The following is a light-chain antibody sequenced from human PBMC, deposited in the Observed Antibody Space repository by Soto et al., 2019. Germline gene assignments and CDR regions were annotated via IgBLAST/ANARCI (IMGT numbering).Light chain of an antibody. Sequence: DIRMTQSPSTLSGSVGDRVTITFRASQTISSWLAWYQQKPGKAPKLLIYKASTLKSGVPSRFSGSGSGTEFTLTISSLQPDDFATYYCQHYNSYSEAFGQGTKVHI. J-gene: IGKJ1*01. CDR3: QHYNSYSEA. CDR2: KAS. CDR1: QTISSW. V-gene: IGKV1-5*03.